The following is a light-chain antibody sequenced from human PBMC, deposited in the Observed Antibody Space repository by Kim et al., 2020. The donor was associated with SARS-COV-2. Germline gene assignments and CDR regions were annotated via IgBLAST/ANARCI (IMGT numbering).Light chain of an antibody. Sequence: VALGQTARVTCGGDDIGSKLVHWYQQGPGQAPVLVIYRDNDRPSGIPERISGSNSRNTATLTLSGAQAGDEADYYCQVWDSGTAVFGGGTQLTVL. CDR1: DIGSKL. CDR3: QVWDSGTAV. J-gene: IGLJ3*02. CDR2: RDN. V-gene: IGLV3-9*01.